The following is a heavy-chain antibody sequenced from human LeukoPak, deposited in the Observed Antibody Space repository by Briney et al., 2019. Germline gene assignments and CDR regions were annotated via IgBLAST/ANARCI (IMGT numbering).Heavy chain of an antibody. D-gene: IGHD3-3*01. CDR3: ARHNFWSGPFDY. CDR2: IIPIFGTA. CDR1: GYTFSSYA. Sequence: GASVKVSCKASGYTFSSYAISWVRQAPGQGLEWMGGIIPIFGTANYAQKFQGRVTITTDESTSTAYMELSSLRSEDTAVYYCARHNFWSGPFDYWGQGTLVTVSS. J-gene: IGHJ4*02. V-gene: IGHV1-69*05.